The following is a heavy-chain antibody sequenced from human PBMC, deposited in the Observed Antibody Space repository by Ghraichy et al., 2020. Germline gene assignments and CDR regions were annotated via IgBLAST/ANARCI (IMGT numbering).Heavy chain of an antibody. V-gene: IGHV4-34*01. CDR2: INHSGST. J-gene: IGHJ2*01. Sequence: SETLSLTCAVYGGSFSGYYWSWIRQPPGKGLEWIGEINHSGSTNYNPSLKSRVTISVDTSKNQFSLKLSSVTAADTAVYYCARKYRGYSYGNWYFDLWGSGTLVTVSS. CDR3: ARKYRGYSYGNWYFDL. D-gene: IGHD5-18*01. CDR1: GGSFSGYY.